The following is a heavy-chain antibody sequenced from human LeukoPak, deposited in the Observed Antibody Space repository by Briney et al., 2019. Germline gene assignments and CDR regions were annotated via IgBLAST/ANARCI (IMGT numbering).Heavy chain of an antibody. J-gene: IGHJ4*02. D-gene: IGHD6-6*01. CDR2: IIPILGIA. CDR1: GGTFSSYA. CDR3: ARLRYSSSSVVDY. Sequence: SVKVSCKASGGTFSSYAISWVRQAPGQGLEWMGRIIPILGIANYAQKFQGRVTITADKSTSAAYMELSSLRSEDTAVYYCARLRYSSSSVVDYWGQGTLVTVSS. V-gene: IGHV1-69*04.